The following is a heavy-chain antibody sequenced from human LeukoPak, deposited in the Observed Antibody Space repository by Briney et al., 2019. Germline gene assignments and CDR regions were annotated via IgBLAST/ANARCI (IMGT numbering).Heavy chain of an antibody. V-gene: IGHV1-69*04. Sequence: ASVKVPCKASGGPFRSYATSWVRQAPGQGCECMGRIIPLFGIANYAQKCQGRVTITADKSTSTAYMELSSLRSEDTAVYYCASCLERPPRDYWGQGTLVTVSS. CDR3: ASCLERPPRDY. D-gene: IGHD1-1*01. CDR2: IIPLFGIA. J-gene: IGHJ4*02. CDR1: GGPFRSYA.